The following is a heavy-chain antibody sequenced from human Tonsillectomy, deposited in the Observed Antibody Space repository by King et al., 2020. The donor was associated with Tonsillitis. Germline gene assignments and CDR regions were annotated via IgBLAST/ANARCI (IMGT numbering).Heavy chain of an antibody. J-gene: IGHJ6*02. V-gene: IGHV3-7*01. Sequence: QLVQSGGGLVQPGGSLRLSCAVSGFTFSSYWMSWVRQAPGKGLECVANIKKDGSEENYVDSVKGRFTISRDNAKNSLYLQMNSLRAEDTAVYYCARDSRWLQWGVWGQGTTVTVSS. CDR3: ARDSRWLQWGV. CDR2: IKKDGSEE. CDR1: GFTFSSYW. D-gene: IGHD5-24*01.